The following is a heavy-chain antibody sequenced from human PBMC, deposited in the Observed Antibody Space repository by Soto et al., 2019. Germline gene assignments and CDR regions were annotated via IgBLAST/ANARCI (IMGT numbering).Heavy chain of an antibody. V-gene: IGHV3-7*01. D-gene: IGHD3-10*01. CDR2: IKQDGSEK. CDR3: ACDYFGGLATCATTMDV. Sequence: VGQAPGKGPEWVANIKQDGSEKYYVDSVKGRFTISRDNAKNSLYLQMNSLRAEDTAVFFCACDYFGGLATCATTMDVYGRG. J-gene: IGHJ3*01.